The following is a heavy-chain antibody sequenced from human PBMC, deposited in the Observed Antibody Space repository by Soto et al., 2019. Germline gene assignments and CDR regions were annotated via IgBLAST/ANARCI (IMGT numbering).Heavy chain of an antibody. CDR1: GGSISSYY. J-gene: IGHJ4*02. CDR3: ARDEDSYGSFTY. V-gene: IGHV4-59*01. Sequence: QVQLQESGPGLVKPSETLSLTCTVSGGSISSYYWSWFRQPPGKGLEWIGYIYYSGSTNYNPSLKSRVTISVDTSKNQFSLKLSSVTAADTAVYYCARDEDSYGSFTYWGQGTLVTVSS. CDR2: IYYSGST. D-gene: IGHD5-18*01.